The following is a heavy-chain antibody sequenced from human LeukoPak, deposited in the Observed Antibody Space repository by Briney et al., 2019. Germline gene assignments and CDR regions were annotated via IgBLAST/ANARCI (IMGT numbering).Heavy chain of an antibody. CDR3: ATTLYSSY. CDR2: IYYNGST. J-gene: IGHJ4*02. V-gene: IGHV4-39*01. Sequence: SETLSLTCTVSGGSISSSSYYWGWIRQPPGKGLEWIGSIYYNGSTYYNPSLKSRVTISVDTSKNQFSLKLSSVTAADTAVYYCATTLYSSYWGQGTLVTVSS. CDR1: GGSISSSSYY. D-gene: IGHD6-13*01.